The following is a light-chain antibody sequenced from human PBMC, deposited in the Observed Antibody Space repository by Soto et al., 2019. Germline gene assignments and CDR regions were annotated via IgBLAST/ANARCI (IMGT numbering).Light chain of an antibody. V-gene: IGLV3-25*03. CDR2: KDS. CDR3: QSADTGGTVV. CDR1: ALPKQY. J-gene: IGLJ3*02. Sequence: SYELTQPPSVSVSPGQTAKITCSGDALPKQYAYWYQQKPGQAPVLVIYKDSDRPSGIPERFSGSSSGTTVTLTISGVQAEDEADYHCQSADTGGTVVFGGGTKLTVL.